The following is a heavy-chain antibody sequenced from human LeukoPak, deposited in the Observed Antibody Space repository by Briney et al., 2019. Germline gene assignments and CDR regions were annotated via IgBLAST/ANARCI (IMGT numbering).Heavy chain of an antibody. CDR1: GFTLSSYA. Sequence: GGSLRLSCAASGFTLSSYAMSWVRQTPGKGLQWVTSSTPSGGSTYYADSVKGRFTISRDNSENTLYLQMNSLRAEDTAVYYCAKYSSGSHYFYYYSMDIWGKGTTATVSS. V-gene: IGHV3-23*01. CDR2: STPSGGST. D-gene: IGHD4-11*01. CDR3: AKYSSGSHYFYYYSMDI. J-gene: IGHJ6*03.